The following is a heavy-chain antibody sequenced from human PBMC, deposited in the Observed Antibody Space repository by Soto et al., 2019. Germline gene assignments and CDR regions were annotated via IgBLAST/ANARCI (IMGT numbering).Heavy chain of an antibody. D-gene: IGHD2-2*01. Sequence: SETLSLTCAVSGGSISSSNWWSWVRQPPGKGLEWIGEIYHSGSTNYNPSLKSRVTISVDKSKNQFSLKLSSVTAADTAVYYCASPKNYCSSTSCYEYYGMNVWGQGTTVTVSS. J-gene: IGHJ6*02. CDR1: GGSISSSNW. CDR3: ASPKNYCSSTSCYEYYGMNV. V-gene: IGHV4-4*02. CDR2: IYHSGST.